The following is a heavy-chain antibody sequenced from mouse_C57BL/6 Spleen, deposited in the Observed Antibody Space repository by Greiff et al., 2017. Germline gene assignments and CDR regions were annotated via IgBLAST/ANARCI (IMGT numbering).Heavy chain of an antibody. D-gene: IGHD1-1*01. CDR2: INPGSGGT. V-gene: IGHV1-54*01. CDR1: GYAFTNYL. Sequence: VQLQQSGAELVRPGTSVKVSCKASGYAFTNYLIEWVKQRPGQGLEWIGVINPGSGGTNYNEKFKGKATLTADKSSSTAYMQLSSLTSEDSAVYCCARRDYYGSSYGYFDYWGQGTTLTVSS. J-gene: IGHJ2*01. CDR3: ARRDYYGSSYGYFDY.